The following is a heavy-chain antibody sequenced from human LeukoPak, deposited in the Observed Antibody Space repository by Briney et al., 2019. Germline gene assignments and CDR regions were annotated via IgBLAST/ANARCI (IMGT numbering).Heavy chain of an antibody. CDR2: INPNSGGT. J-gene: IGHJ4*02. CDR1: GYTFTGYY. V-gene: IGHV1-2*02. CDR3: ARIRGGNNYHFDY. Sequence: ASVKVSCKASGYTFTGYYMHWVRQAPGQGLEWMGWINPNSGGTNYAQKFQGRVTMTGDTSITTAYMELSRLRSDDTAVYYCARIRGGNNYHFDYWGQGTLVTVSS. D-gene: IGHD1-26*01.